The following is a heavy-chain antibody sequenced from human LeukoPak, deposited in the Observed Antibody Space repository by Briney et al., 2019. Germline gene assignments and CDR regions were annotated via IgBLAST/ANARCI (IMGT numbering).Heavy chain of an antibody. J-gene: IGHJ4*02. V-gene: IGHV4-4*07. D-gene: IGHD3-22*01. Sequence: PSETLSLTCTVSGGSISSYYWSWIRRPAGKGLEWIGRIYTSGSTNYNPSLKSRVTMSVDTSKNQFSLKLSSVTAADTAVYYCAGEGDDSSGAYPYFDYWGQGTLVTVSS. CDR2: IYTSGST. CDR1: GGSISSYY. CDR3: AGEGDDSSGAYPYFDY.